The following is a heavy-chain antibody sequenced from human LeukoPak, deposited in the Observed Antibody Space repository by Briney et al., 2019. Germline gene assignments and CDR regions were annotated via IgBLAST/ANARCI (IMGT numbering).Heavy chain of an antibody. J-gene: IGHJ4*02. CDR3: VSNGWYSLEY. CDR2: INHSGST. CDR1: GGSFSGHY. Sequence: PSETLSLTCGVSGGSFSGHYWSWIRQPPGKGLEWIGEINHSGSTNYIPSLKSRVTISVDKSKNQLSLRLNSVTAADTAVYYCVSNGWYSLEYWGQGTLVTVSS. D-gene: IGHD6-19*01. V-gene: IGHV4-34*01.